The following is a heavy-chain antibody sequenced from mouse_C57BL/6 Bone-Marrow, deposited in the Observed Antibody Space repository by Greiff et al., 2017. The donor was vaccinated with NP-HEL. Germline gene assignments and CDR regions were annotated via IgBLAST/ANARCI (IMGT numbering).Heavy chain of an antibody. Sequence: VQLKQSGPELVKPGASVKMSCKASGYTFTDYNMHWVKQSPGKSLEWIGYINPNNGGTSYNQKFKGKATLTVNKSSSTAYMELRSLTSEDSAVYYCARKGWLLLYFDYWGQGTTLTVSS. V-gene: IGHV1-22*01. J-gene: IGHJ2*01. D-gene: IGHD2-3*01. CDR2: INPNNGGT. CDR3: ARKGWLLLYFDY. CDR1: GYTFTDYN.